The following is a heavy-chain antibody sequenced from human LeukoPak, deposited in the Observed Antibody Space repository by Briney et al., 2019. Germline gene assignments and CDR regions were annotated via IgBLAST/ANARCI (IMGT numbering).Heavy chain of an antibody. V-gene: IGHV1-18*01. D-gene: IGHD3-9*01. Sequence: ASVKVSCKASGYTFTSYGISWVRQAPGQGLEWMGWISAYNGNTNYAQKLQGRVTMTTDTSTSTAYMELRSLRSDDTAVYYCARDKGYDILTGYYYYMDVWGKGTTVTVSS. CDR3: ARDKGYDILTGYYYYMDV. CDR1: GYTFTSYG. J-gene: IGHJ6*03. CDR2: ISAYNGNT.